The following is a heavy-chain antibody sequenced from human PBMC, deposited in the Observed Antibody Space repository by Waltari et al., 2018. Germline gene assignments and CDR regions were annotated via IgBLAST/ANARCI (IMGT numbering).Heavy chain of an antibody. CDR2: VYYTGTT. D-gene: IGHD5-18*01. Sequence: QMPLQESGPGPVKPSETLSLTCTVPGAFFSPSTYWPWVRQPPGEGLEWIGSVYYTGTTYYHPSLKIRVTIFVDTSKNQFSLNLNSVTAADTAVYYCASPPRGSSYGSYDYWGQGTLVTVSS. CDR3: ASPPRGSSYGSYDY. V-gene: IGHV4-39*01. J-gene: IGHJ4*02. CDR1: GAFFSPSTY.